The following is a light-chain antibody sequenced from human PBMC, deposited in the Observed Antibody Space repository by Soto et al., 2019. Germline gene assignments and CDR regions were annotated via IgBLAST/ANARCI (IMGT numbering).Light chain of an antibody. CDR1: SSDVGVYNY. Sequence: QSALTQPASVSGSPGQSITISCSGTSSDVGVYNYVSWYQQHPGKAPKLIIFEVSNRPSGVSDRFSGSKSGNTASLTISGLQAEDEADYYCSSYSTSITVRVFGGGTQLTVL. V-gene: IGLV2-14*01. CDR3: SSYSTSITVRV. CDR2: EVS. J-gene: IGLJ2*01.